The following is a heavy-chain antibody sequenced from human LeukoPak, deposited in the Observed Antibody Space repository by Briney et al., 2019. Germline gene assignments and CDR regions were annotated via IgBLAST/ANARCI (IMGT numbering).Heavy chain of an antibody. V-gene: IGHV4-59*01. J-gene: IGHJ6*03. Sequence: SETLSLTCTVSGGSISSYYWSWIRQPPGKGLEWIGYIYYSGSTNYNPSLKSRVTISVDTSKNQFSLKLSSVTAADTAMYYCARSHYGSTSTNYYMDVWGKGTTVTVSS. CDR3: ARSHYGSTSTNYYMDV. CDR1: GGSISSYY. CDR2: IYYSGST. D-gene: IGHD2-2*01.